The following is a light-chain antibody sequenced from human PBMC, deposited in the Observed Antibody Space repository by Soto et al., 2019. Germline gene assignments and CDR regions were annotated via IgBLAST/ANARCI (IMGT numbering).Light chain of an antibody. V-gene: IGKV3-20*01. CDR3: QQFGSSPPIT. CDR1: QSASGRY. Sequence: EIVLTQSPGTLSLSQGERATLSCRAIQSASGRYSAWYQQKPGQAPRLLIYGASNRATGIPDRFSGSGSGTDFTLTISRLEPEDFAVYYCQQFGSSPPITFGQGTRLEIK. CDR2: GAS. J-gene: IGKJ5*01.